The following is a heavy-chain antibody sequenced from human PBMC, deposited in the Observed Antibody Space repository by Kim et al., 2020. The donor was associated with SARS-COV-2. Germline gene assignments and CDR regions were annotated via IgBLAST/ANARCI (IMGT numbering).Heavy chain of an antibody. V-gene: IGHV3-30*18. CDR2: ISYDGSNK. J-gene: IGHJ6*02. Sequence: GGSLRLSCAASGFTFSSYGMHWVRQAPGKGLEWVAVISYDGSNKYYADSVKGRFTISRDNSKNTLYLQMNSLRAEDTAVYYCAKVRENYKEYDFRAGMDVWGQGTTVTVSS. D-gene: IGHD3-3*01. CDR3: AKVRENYKEYDFRAGMDV. CDR1: GFTFSSYG.